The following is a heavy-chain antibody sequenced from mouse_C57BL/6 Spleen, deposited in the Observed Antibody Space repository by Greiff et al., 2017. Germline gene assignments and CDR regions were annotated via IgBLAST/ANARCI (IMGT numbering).Heavy chain of an antibody. V-gene: IGHV1-61*01. CDR1: GYTFTSYW. D-gene: IGHD3-1*01. CDR3: ARSRGSYYFDY. J-gene: IGHJ2*01. CDR2: IYPSDSET. Sequence: QVQLQQPGAELVRPGSSVKLSCKASGYTFTSYWMDWVKQRPGQGLEWIGNIYPSDSETHYNQKFKDKATLTVDKSSSTAYMQLSSLTSEDSAVYYCARSRGSYYFDYWGQGTTLTVSS.